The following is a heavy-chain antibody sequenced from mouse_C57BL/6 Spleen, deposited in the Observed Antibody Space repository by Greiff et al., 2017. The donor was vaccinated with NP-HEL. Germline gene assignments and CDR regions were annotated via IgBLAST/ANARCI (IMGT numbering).Heavy chain of an antibody. CDR3: ARVGYAMDY. CDR1: GYAFSSSW. CDR2: IYPGDGDT. J-gene: IGHJ4*01. V-gene: IGHV1-82*01. Sequence: VQLQQSGPELVKPGASVKISCKASGYAFSSSWMNWVKQRPGKGLEWIGRIYPGDGDTNYNGKFKGKATLTADKSSSTAYMQLSSLTSEDSAVYFCARVGYAMDYGGQGTSVTVSS.